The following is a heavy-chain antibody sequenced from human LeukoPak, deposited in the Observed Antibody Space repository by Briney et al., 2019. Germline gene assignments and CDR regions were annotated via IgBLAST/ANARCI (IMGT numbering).Heavy chain of an antibody. J-gene: IGHJ4*02. CDR2: ISASGSST. Sequence: GGSLRLSCTASGFTFSSFAMSWVRQAAGKRLEWVSTISASGSSTYYADSVKGRFTISRDNSKNTLSLQMNSLRAEDTAVYYCAQSGGNGYWGQGTLVTVSS. CDR1: GFTFSSFA. CDR3: AQSGGNGY. D-gene: IGHD4-23*01. V-gene: IGHV3-23*01.